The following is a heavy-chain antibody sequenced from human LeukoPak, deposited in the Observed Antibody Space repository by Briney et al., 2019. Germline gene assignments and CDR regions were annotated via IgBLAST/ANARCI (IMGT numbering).Heavy chain of an antibody. CDR2: ISAYNGNT. Sequence: EASVKVSCKASGYTFTSYGISWVRQAPGQGLEWMGWISAYNGNTNYAQKLQGRVTMTRDTSISTAYMELSRLRSDDTAVYYCARVTHYGSGSYYYPEGWFDPWGQGTLVTVSS. CDR1: GYTFTSYG. V-gene: IGHV1-18*01. J-gene: IGHJ5*02. D-gene: IGHD3-10*01. CDR3: ARVTHYGSGSYYYPEGWFDP.